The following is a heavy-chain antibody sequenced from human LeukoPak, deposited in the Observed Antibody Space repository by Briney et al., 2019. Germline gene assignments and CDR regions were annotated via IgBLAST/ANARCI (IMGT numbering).Heavy chain of an antibody. CDR1: GGSISSSSYY. Sequence: SETLSLTCTVSGGSISSSSYYWGWIRQPPGKGLEWIGSIYYSGSTNYNPSLKSRVTISVDTSKNQFSLKLSSVTAADTAVYYCARSRVYYDSTNWFDPWGQGTLVTVSS. D-gene: IGHD3-22*01. CDR3: ARSRVYYDSTNWFDP. J-gene: IGHJ5*02. CDR2: IYYSGST. V-gene: IGHV4-39*07.